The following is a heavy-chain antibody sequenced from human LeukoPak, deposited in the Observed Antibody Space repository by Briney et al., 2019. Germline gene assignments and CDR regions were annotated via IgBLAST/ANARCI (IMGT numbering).Heavy chain of an antibody. Sequence: GGSLRLSCAGSGFIFTNTWMNWVRQAPGKGLEWVGGIKSETDGGTTEYAATLKCRFTISRDDSKNTLYLQMNSLRTEDTAIYYCALRYFSSTSCHRGTFDIWGQGTMVTVSS. J-gene: IGHJ3*02. CDR2: IKSETDGGTT. CDR3: ALRYFSSTSCHRGTFDI. D-gene: IGHD2-2*01. V-gene: IGHV3-15*01. CDR1: GFIFTNTW.